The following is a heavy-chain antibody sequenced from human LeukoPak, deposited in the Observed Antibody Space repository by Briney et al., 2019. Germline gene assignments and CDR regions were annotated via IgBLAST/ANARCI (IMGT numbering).Heavy chain of an antibody. CDR1: GGSISSYY. D-gene: IGHD5-24*01. CDR2: IYYSGST. CDR3: ARGARAGYNLEPFDY. J-gene: IGHJ4*02. V-gene: IGHV4-59*08. Sequence: SETLSLTCTVSGGSISSYYWSWVRQPPGKGLEWIGDIYYSGSTKYNPSLKRRVTISVDTSNNPFSLKLSSVTAADTAVYYCARGARAGYNLEPFDYWGQGTLVTVSS.